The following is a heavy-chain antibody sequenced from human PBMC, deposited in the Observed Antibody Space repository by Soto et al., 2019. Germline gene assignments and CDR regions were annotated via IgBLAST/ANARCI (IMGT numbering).Heavy chain of an antibody. D-gene: IGHD2-8*01. Sequence: AXVKVSCKASGYTITSYGIRWVRQAPGQWLEWMGWISAYNGNTNYAQKLQGRVTMTTDTSTSTAYMELRSLRSDDTAVYYCATGMVYASGLDYWGQGTLVTVSS. CDR2: ISAYNGNT. CDR3: ATGMVYASGLDY. CDR1: GYTITSYG. V-gene: IGHV1-18*01. J-gene: IGHJ4*02.